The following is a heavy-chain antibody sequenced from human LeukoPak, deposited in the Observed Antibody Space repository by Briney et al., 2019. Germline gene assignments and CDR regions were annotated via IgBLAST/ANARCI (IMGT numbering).Heavy chain of an antibody. CDR1: GFTFSSYA. J-gene: IGHJ4*02. D-gene: IGHD3-22*01. V-gene: IGHV3-30*18. CDR2: ISYDGTNT. Sequence: GGSLRLSCAASGFTFSSYAMHWVRQAPGKGLEWVAVISYDGTNTYYVDSVKGRFTISRDNSKNTLYLQMNSLRAEDTAVYYCAKVWYYYDSSGYYQNDDYWGQGTLVTVSS. CDR3: AKVWYYYDSSGYYQNDDY.